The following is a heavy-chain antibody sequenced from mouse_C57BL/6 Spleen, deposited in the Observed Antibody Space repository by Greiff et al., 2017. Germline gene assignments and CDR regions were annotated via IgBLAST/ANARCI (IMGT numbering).Heavy chain of an antibody. CDR1: GYAFSSSW. CDR2: IYPGDGAT. CDR3: ARVGTYYGKMDAMDY. V-gene: IGHV1-82*01. J-gene: IGHJ4*01. Sequence: VKLMESGPELVKPGASVKISCKASGYAFSSSWMNWVKQRPGQGLEWIGRIYPGDGATNYNGKFKGKATLTADKSSSTAYMQLSSLTAEDAAVYFWARVGTYYGKMDAMDYWGQGTSVTVSS. D-gene: IGHD2-10*01.